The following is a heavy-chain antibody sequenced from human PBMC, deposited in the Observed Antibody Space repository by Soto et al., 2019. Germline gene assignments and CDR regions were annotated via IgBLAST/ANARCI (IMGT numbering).Heavy chain of an antibody. Sequence: SVKVSCKASGGTFSIYAITWVRQAPGQGLEWMGGIIPIFGTTNYTHKFQGRLTITADASTRTAYMELSSLRSDDTAVYYCAREAAAGRPRFDLWGQGTLVTVSS. D-gene: IGHD6-13*01. J-gene: IGHJ5*02. CDR3: AREAAAGRPRFDL. V-gene: IGHV1-69*13. CDR1: GGTFSIYA. CDR2: IIPIFGTT.